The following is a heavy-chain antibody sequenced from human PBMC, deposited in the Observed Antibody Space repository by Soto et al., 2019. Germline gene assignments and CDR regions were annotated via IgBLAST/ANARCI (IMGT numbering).Heavy chain of an antibody. V-gene: IGHV4-61*01. J-gene: IGHJ4*02. CDR3: ARYRREAVAGYTLDN. CDR1: GYSSSSGSY. Sequence: SAPLSLTCPVSGYSSSSGSYLTWIRQPPGKGLEWIGYVYNSGSTNYNPSLKSRVTISEDTSKSQFSLKVNSMTAADTAVYYCARYRREAVAGYTLDNWGQGIVVTVSS. D-gene: IGHD6-13*01. CDR2: VYNSGST.